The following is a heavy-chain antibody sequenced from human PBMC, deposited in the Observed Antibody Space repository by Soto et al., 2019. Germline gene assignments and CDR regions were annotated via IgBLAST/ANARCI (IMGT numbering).Heavy chain of an antibody. Sequence: ASVKVSCKASGYTFTSYGISWVRQAPGQGLEWMGWISAYNGNTNYAQKLQGRVTMTTDTSTSTAYMELRSLRSDDTAVYYCARVGYCSSTSCYTGYYYYGMDVWRQGTTVTVSS. CDR2: ISAYNGNT. CDR3: ARVGYCSSTSCYTGYYYYGMDV. CDR1: GYTFTSYG. D-gene: IGHD2-2*02. V-gene: IGHV1-18*04. J-gene: IGHJ6*02.